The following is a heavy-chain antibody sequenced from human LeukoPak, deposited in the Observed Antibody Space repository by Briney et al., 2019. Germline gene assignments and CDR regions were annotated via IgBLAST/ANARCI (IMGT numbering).Heavy chain of an antibody. D-gene: IGHD2-2*01. CDR1: GYTFTSYG. CDR2: ISAYNGNT. Sequence: EASVKVSCKASGYTFTSYGISWVRQAPGQGLEWMGWISAYNGNTNYAQKLQGRVTMTTDTSTSTAYMELRSLRSDDTAVYYCARDLVVVPAAGYYYYMDVWGKGTTVTVSS. V-gene: IGHV1-18*01. CDR3: ARDLVVVPAAGYYYYMDV. J-gene: IGHJ6*03.